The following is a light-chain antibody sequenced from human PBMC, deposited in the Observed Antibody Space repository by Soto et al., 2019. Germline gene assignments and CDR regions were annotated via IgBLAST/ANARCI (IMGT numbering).Light chain of an antibody. J-gene: IGKJ1*01. Sequence: DIQMTQSPSSLSASVGDRVTITCRASQSVSTYFNWYQQKPGKAPNLRIYAAPNLQSGFPSSFSGSGSGIDFPLTISSLQPEDSATYYCQQSYGIPRTFGQGTKVEIK. CDR1: QSVSTY. V-gene: IGKV1-39*01. CDR3: QQSYGIPRT. CDR2: AAP.